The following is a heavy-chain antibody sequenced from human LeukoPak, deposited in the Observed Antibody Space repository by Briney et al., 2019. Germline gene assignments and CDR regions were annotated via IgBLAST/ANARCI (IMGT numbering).Heavy chain of an antibody. D-gene: IGHD4-17*01. CDR3: TRSDEYGDYLVDC. J-gene: IGHJ4*02. Sequence: GGSLRLSCAASGFTFSTYAMNWVRQAPGKGLEWVSTITSSSGYIYYADSMKGRFTTSRDNAKNSLYLQMTSLRAEDTAVYYCTRSDEYGDYLVDCWGQGTLVTVSS. CDR1: GFTFSTYA. V-gene: IGHV3-21*01. CDR2: ITSSSGYI.